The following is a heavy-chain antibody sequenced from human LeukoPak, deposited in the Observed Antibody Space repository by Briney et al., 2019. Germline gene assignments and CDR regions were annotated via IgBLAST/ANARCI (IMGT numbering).Heavy chain of an antibody. J-gene: IGHJ6*02. CDR2: IYYTGNS. Sequence: SETLSLTCTFSGVPISLYYWTWIRQPLGKGLEWIGYIYYTGNSNYNSTLKSRVTMSIDASKKQFSLNLSAVTAADTAVYYCASLHIRHLTLEVWGRGTTVTVSS. CDR3: ASLHIRHLTLEV. D-gene: IGHD1-1*01. V-gene: IGHV4-59*01. CDR1: GVPISLYY.